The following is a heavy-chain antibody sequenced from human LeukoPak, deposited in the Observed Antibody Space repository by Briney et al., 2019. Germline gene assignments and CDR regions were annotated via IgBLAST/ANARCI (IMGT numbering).Heavy chain of an antibody. CDR3: ARTYSSGWNPFDY. CDR1: GGSISSYY. D-gene: IGHD6-19*01. CDR2: IYYSGST. J-gene: IGHJ4*02. Sequence: PSETLSLTCTVSGGSISSYYWSWIRQPPGKGLEWIGYIYYSGSTNYNPSLKSRVTISVDTSKNQFSLKLSSVTAADTAAYYCARTYSSGWNPFDYWGQGTLVTVSS. V-gene: IGHV4-59*01.